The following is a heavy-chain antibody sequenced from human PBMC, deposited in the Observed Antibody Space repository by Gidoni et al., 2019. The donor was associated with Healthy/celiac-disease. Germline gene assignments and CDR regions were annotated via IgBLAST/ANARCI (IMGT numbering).Heavy chain of an antibody. V-gene: IGHV1-8*01. Sequence: QVPLVQSGAEVKKPGASVKVPCKASGYTFSDYDINRVRQATGQGLEWMGWMNPNSGNTGYAQKFQGRVTMTRNTSISTAYMELISLRSEDTAVYYCARENYYDSSGYSTSPGFDPWGQGTLVTVSS. D-gene: IGHD3-22*01. CDR2: MNPNSGNT. CDR3: ARENYYDSSGYSTSPGFDP. CDR1: GYTFSDYD. J-gene: IGHJ5*02.